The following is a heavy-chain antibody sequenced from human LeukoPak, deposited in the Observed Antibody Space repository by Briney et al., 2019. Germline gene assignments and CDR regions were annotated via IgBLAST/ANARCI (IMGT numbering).Heavy chain of an antibody. CDR2: IYYSGST. CDR3: ARAKDYDFWSGHPFDY. J-gene: IGHJ4*02. V-gene: IGHV4-30-4*08. CDR1: GGSFSGYY. D-gene: IGHD3-3*01. Sequence: TLSLTCAVYGGSFSGYYWSWIRQPPGKGLEWIGYIYYSGSTYYNPSLKSRVTISVDTSKNQFSLKLSSVTAADTAVYYCARAKDYDFWSGHPFDYWGQGTLVTVSS.